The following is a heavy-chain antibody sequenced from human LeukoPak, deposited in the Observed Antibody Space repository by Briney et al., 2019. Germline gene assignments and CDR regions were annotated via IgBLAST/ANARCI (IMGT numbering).Heavy chain of an antibody. V-gene: IGHV4-59*01. CDR3: ARTQTTLVTSFDL. Sequence: SETLSLTCTVSGGSISSYYWSWIRQPPGKGLEWIGYIYYSGSTNYNPSLKSRVTISVDTSKNQFSLKLSSVTAADTAVYYCARTQTTLVTSFDLWGRGILVNVFS. D-gene: IGHD4-23*01. J-gene: IGHJ2*01. CDR2: IYYSGST. CDR1: GGSISSYY.